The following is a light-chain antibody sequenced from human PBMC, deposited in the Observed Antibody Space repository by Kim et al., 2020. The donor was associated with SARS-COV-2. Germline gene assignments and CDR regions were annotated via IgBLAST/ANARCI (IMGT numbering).Light chain of an antibody. J-gene: IGLJ3*02. V-gene: IGLV1-51*01. CDR2: DND. CDR1: RSNIGNNP. Sequence: QSVLTQPPSVSAAPGQKVTISCSGSRSNIGNNPVSWYQQFPGTAPKLITYDNDKRPSGIPDRFSSSKSGTSVTLGITGLRTGDEADYYCATWDSSLSVGVFGGGTKVTVL. CDR3: ATWDSSLSVGV.